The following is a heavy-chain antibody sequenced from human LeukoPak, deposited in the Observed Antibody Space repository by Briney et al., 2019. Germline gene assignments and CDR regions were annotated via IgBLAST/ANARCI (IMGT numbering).Heavy chain of an antibody. V-gene: IGHV4-30-2*03. Sequence: LRLSCAASGFTFSRDAMSWVRQAPGKGLEWIGTTDYSGTTYYNPSLKSRVTISVDSSKNQFSLKLSSVTAPDTAVYYCARHSGGSYVFAFDIWGQGTMFTVSS. CDR1: GFTFSRDA. D-gene: IGHD2-15*01. CDR2: TDYSGTT. CDR3: ARHSGGSYVFAFDI. J-gene: IGHJ3*02.